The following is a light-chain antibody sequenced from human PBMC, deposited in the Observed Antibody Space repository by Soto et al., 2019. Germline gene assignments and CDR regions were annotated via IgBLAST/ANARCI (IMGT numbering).Light chain of an antibody. V-gene: IGLV2-14*01. CDR1: SSDVGGYNY. J-gene: IGLJ1*01. CDR2: DVS. Sequence: QSVLTQPASVSGSPGQSITISCTGTSSDVGGYNYVSWYQQHPGKAPKFMIYDVSNRPSGVSNRFSGSKSGNTASLTISGLQAEDLSDYYCRSYTTINFRQIVFGRATMVTDL. CDR3: RSYTTINFRQIV.